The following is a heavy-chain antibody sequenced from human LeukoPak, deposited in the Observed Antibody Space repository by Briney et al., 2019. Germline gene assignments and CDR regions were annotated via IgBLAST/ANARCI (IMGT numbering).Heavy chain of an antibody. CDR3: ARQYYHSSGYYYGKIRYFDY. V-gene: IGHV4-39*01. CDR2: LYYSGST. Sequence: SETLSLTCTVSGGSITSSSYYWGCIRQPPGKGLEGIGSLYYSGSTYYNPSLKSRVTISVDTSKNQFSLKLSSVTAADTAVYYCARQYYHSSGYYYGKIRYFDYWGQGTLVTVSS. J-gene: IGHJ4*02. D-gene: IGHD3-22*01. CDR1: GGSITSSSYY.